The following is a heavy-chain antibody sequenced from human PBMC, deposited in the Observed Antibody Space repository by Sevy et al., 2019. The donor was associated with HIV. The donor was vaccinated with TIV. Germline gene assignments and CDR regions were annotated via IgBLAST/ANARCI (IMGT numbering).Heavy chain of an antibody. CDR3: AKDLDIVAVAAAIRLSY. D-gene: IGHD2-2*01. Sequence: GGSLRLSCAASGFTFRNYAMSWVRQAPGKGLEWVSALSGTGGSTYYADSLKGRFTISADNSKNTLYLQMNSLRVEDTAVYYCAKDLDIVAVAAAIRLSYWGQGTLVTVSS. V-gene: IGHV3-23*01. CDR2: LSGTGGST. CDR1: GFTFRNYA. J-gene: IGHJ4*02.